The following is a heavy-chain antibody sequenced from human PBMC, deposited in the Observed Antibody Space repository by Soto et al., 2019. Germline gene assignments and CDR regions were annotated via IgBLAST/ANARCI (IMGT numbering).Heavy chain of an antibody. Sequence: SVKVSCKASGGTFSSYRFNWVRQALGQGLEWLGGIVPIYRTADYAQKFQGRVTITADESTRTVYMELSSVTAADTAVYYCASYCSSTSCYSGSEAFDYWGQGTLVTVSS. CDR3: ASYCSSTSCYSGSEAFDY. CDR2: IVPIYRTA. V-gene: IGHV1-69*13. CDR1: GGTFSSYR. D-gene: IGHD2-2*01. J-gene: IGHJ4*02.